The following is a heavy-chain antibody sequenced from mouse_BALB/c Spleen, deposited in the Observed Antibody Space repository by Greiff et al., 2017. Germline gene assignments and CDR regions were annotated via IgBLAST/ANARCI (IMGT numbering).Heavy chain of an antibody. V-gene: IGHV14-1*02. D-gene: IGHD2-1*01. CDR3: ARSIYYGNYRGAMDY. J-gene: IGHJ4*01. CDR2: IDPYDSET. CDR1: GFNIKDYY. Sequence: DVQLQESGAELVRPGALVKLSCKASGFNIKDYYMHWVKQRPEQGLEWIGRIDPYDSETHYNQKFKDKAILTVDKSSSTAYMQLSSLTSEDSAVYYCARSIYYGNYRGAMDYWGQGTSVTVSS.